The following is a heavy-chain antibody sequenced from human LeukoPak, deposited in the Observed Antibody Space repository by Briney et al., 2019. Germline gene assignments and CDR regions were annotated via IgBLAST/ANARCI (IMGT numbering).Heavy chain of an antibody. V-gene: IGHV3-49*03. J-gene: IGHJ4*02. CDR2: IRSKAYGGTT. D-gene: IGHD6-13*01. Sequence: PGGSLRLSCTASGFTFGDYAMSWFRQAPGKGLEWVGFIRSKAYGGTTEYAASVKGRFTISRDDSKSIAYLQMNCLKTEDTAVYYCTGDQGEYSSSWYRYYFDYWGQGTLVTVSS. CDR3: TGDQGEYSSSWYRYYFDY. CDR1: GFTFGDYA.